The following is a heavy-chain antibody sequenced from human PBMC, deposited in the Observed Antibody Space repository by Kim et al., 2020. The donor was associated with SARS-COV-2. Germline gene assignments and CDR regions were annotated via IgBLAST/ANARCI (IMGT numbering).Heavy chain of an antibody. J-gene: IGHJ6*01. CDR2: INHSGST. CDR1: GGSFSGYY. V-gene: IGHV4-34*01. Sequence: SETLSLTCAVYGGSFSGYYWSWIRQPPGKGLEWIGEINHSGSTNYNPSLKSRVTISVDTSKNQFSLKLSSVTAADTAVYYCARGPQVAVAAIYYYYYYG. D-gene: IGHD2-15*01. CDR3: ARGPQVAVAAIYYYYYYG.